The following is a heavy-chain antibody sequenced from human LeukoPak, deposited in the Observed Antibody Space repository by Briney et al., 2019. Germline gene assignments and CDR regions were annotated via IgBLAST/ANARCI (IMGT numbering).Heavy chain of an antibody. J-gene: IGHJ5*02. V-gene: IGHV4-61*02. Sequence: SETLSLTCTVSGGSISSGSYYWSWIRQPAGKGLEWIGRIYTSGSTNYNPSLKSRVTISVDTSKNQFSLKLSSVTAADTAVYYCARGTNWFDPWGQGTLVTVSS. CDR2: IYTSGST. CDR3: ARGTNWFDP. CDR1: GGSISSGSYY.